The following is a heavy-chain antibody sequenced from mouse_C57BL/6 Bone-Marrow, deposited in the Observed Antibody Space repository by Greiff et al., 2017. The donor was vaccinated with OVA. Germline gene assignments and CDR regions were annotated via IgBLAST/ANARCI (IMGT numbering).Heavy chain of an antibody. CDR3: ARERYYGSEYFDV. J-gene: IGHJ1*03. D-gene: IGHD1-1*01. Sequence: EVKLVESGGGLVKPGGSLKLSCAASGFTFSSYAMSWVRQTPEKRLEWVATISDGGSYTYYPDNVKGRFTISRDNAKNNLYLQMSHLKSEDTAMYYCARERYYGSEYFDVWGTGTTVTVSS. CDR2: ISDGGSYT. CDR1: GFTFSSYA. V-gene: IGHV5-4*01.